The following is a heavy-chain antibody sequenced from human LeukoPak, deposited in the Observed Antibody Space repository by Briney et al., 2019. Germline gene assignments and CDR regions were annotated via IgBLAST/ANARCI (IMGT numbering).Heavy chain of an antibody. V-gene: IGHV1-69*13. CDR2: IIPIFGTA. J-gene: IGHJ6*03. CDR1: GGTFSSYA. D-gene: IGHD5-12*01. Sequence: SVKVSCKASGGTFSSYAISWVRQAPGQGLEWMGGIIPIFGTANYAQKFQGRVTITADESTSTAYMELSSLRSEDTAVYYCARGAREWLRSYYYYYMDVWGKGTTVTISS. CDR3: ARGAREWLRSYYYYYMDV.